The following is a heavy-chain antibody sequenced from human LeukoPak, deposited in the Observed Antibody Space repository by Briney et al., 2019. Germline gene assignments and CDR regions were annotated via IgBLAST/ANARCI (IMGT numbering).Heavy chain of an antibody. D-gene: IGHD6-13*01. Sequence: PGGSLRLSCAASGFTVSSNYMNWVRQAPGKGMEWVSLTHSGGSTYYADSAKGRFIISRDNSKNTLYLQMNSLRAEDTAVYYCARGWRGSSWYFDYWGQGTLVTVSS. CDR1: GFTVSSNY. J-gene: IGHJ4*02. V-gene: IGHV3-66*01. CDR2: THSGGST. CDR3: ARGWRGSSWYFDY.